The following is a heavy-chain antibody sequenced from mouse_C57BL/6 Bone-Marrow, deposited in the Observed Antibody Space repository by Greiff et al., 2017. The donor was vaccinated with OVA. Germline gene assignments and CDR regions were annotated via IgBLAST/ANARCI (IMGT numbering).Heavy chain of an antibody. D-gene: IGHD2-12*01. V-gene: IGHV1-55*01. Sequence: QVQLQQPGAELVKPGASVKMSCKASGYTFTSYWITWVKQRPGPGLEWIGDIYPGSGSTNYNDKFKSKATLPVDTSSSTAYMQLSSLTSEDSAVYYCARKLIRRSWYFDVWGTGTTVTVSS. J-gene: IGHJ1*03. CDR1: GYTFTSYW. CDR2: IYPGSGST. CDR3: ARKLIRRSWYFDV.